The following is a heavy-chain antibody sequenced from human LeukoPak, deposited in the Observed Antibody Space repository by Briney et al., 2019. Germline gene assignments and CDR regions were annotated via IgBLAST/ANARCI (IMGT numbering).Heavy chain of an antibody. J-gene: IGHJ4*02. CDR2: ISSSSSYI. CDR1: GFTFSSYS. CDR3: ARCGSGSYYGLFDY. D-gene: IGHD3-10*01. Sequence: GGSLRLSCAASGFTFSSYSMNWVRQAPGKGLEWVSSISSSSSYIYYVDSVEGRFTISRDNAKNSLYLQMNSLRAEDTAVYYCARCGSGSYYGLFDYWGQGTLVTVSS. V-gene: IGHV3-21*01.